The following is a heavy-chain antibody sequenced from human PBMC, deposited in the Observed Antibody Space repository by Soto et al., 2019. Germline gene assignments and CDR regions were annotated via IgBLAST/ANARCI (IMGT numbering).Heavy chain of an antibody. J-gene: IGHJ1*01. Sequence: QVQLVQSGAEVKKPGASVKVSCKASGYTFTSYGISWVRQAPGQGLEWMGWISAYNGNTNYAQKLQGRVTMTTDTSTSTAYMELRSLRSDDTAVYYCARVVDPQLADPRRDFQHWGQGTLVTVSS. D-gene: IGHD6-6*01. CDR1: GYTFTSYG. V-gene: IGHV1-18*01. CDR2: ISAYNGNT. CDR3: ARVVDPQLADPRRDFQH.